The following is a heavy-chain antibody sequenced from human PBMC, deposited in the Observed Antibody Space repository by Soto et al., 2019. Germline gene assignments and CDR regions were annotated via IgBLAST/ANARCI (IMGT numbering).Heavy chain of an antibody. CDR2: ISYSGNT. CDR3: ARDGDYCSSTSCDYGMDV. Sequence: PSETLSLTCTVSGTSISSDVYYWSWIRQPPEKGLEWIGYISYSGNTYYNPSLMSRLTISLDTSKNQFSLKLDSVTAADTAVYYCARDGDYCSSTSCDYGMDVWGQGTTVTVSS. J-gene: IGHJ6*02. D-gene: IGHD2-2*01. CDR1: GTSISSDVYY. V-gene: IGHV4-30-4*01.